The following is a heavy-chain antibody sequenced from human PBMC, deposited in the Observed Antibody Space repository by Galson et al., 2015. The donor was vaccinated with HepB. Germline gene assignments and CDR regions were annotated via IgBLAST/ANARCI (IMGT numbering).Heavy chain of an antibody. D-gene: IGHD3-10*01. Sequence: SVKVSCKASGYTFTSYAMNWVRQAPGQGPEWMGWINTNTGNPTYAQGFTGRFVFSLDTSVSTAYLQISSLKAEDTAVYYCAREYYYYGSGSYWGNDYWGQGTLVTVSS. J-gene: IGHJ4*02. CDR1: GYTFTSYA. V-gene: IGHV7-4-1*02. CDR3: AREYYYYGSGSYWGNDY. CDR2: INTNTGNP.